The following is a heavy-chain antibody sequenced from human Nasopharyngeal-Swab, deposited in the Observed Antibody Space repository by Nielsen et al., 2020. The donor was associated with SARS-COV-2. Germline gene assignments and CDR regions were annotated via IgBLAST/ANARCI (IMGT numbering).Heavy chain of an antibody. V-gene: IGHV3-73*01. D-gene: IGHD6-13*01. CDR1: GFTFSGSA. CDR3: TRTIARGDY. Sequence: GGSLTLSCAASGFTFSGSAMHWVRQASGKGLEWVGRIRSKANSYATAYAASVQGRFTISRDDSKHTAYLQMNSLKTDDTAVYYCTRTIARGDYWGQGTLVTVSS. CDR2: IRSKANSYAT. J-gene: IGHJ4*02.